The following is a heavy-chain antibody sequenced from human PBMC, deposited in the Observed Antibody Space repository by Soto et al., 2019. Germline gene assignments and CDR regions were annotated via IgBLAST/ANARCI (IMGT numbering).Heavy chain of an antibody. Sequence: GGSLRLSCAASGFTFSSYAMSWVRQAPGKGLEWVSAISGSGGSTYYADSVKGRFTISRDNSKNTLYLQMNSLRAEDTAVYYCAKTASLWFGELSRFDPWGQGTLVTVGS. CDR3: AKTASLWFGELSRFDP. V-gene: IGHV3-23*01. CDR1: GFTFSSYA. J-gene: IGHJ5*02. D-gene: IGHD3-10*01. CDR2: ISGSGGST.